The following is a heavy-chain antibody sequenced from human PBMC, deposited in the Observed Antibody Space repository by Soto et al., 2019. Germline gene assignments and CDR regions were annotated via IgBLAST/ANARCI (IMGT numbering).Heavy chain of an antibody. J-gene: IGHJ3*02. Sequence: ASVTVSCQASGYTFTGYYMHWVRQAPRQGLEWMGWVNPNSGGTNYAQKFQGWVTMTRDTSISTAYMELSRLRSDDTAVYYCARERWHYGDYANDAFDIWGQGTMVTVSS. CDR2: VNPNSGGT. CDR3: ARERWHYGDYANDAFDI. V-gene: IGHV1-2*04. CDR1: GYTFTGYY. D-gene: IGHD4-17*01.